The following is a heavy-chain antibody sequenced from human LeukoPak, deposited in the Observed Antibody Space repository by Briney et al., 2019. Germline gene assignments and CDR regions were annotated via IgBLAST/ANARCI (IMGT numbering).Heavy chain of an antibody. CDR3: HREGI. J-gene: IGHJ3*02. V-gene: IGHV4-59*01. CDR1: GGSISSYY. CDR2: IYYSGST. Sequence: SETLSLTCTVSGGSISSYYWSWIRQPPGKGLEWIGYIYYSGSTNYNPSLKSRVTISVDTSKNQFSLKLSSVTAADTAVYYCHREGIWGQGTMVTVSS.